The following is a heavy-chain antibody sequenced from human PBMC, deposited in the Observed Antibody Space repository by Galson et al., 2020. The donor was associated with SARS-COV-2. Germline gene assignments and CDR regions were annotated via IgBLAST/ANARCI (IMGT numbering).Heavy chain of an antibody. J-gene: IGHJ5*02. CDR1: GYTFTGYY. Sequence: ASVKVSCKASGYTFTGYYMHWVRQAPGQGLEWMGWINPNSGGTNYAQKFQGRVTMTRDTSISTAYMELSRLRSDDTAVYYCAREAITMVRGGRSGFDPWGQGTLVTVSS. V-gene: IGHV1-2*02. D-gene: IGHD3-10*01. CDR3: AREAITMVRGGRSGFDP. CDR2: INPNSGGT.